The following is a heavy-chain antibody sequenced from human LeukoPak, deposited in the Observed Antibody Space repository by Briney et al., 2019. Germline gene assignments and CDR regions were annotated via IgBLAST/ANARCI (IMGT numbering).Heavy chain of an antibody. D-gene: IGHD6-13*01. CDR1: GFTFSTYC. CDR3: AKDSSSSGMDV. V-gene: IGHV3-74*01. CDR2: ICPDGTVT. Sequence: QPGGSLRLSCAASGFTFSTYCMHWVRQAPGKGPMWVSRICPDGTVTNYADSVKARFIISRDNARNTVYLQMNSLRAEDTAVYYCAKDSSSSGMDVWGQGTTVTVSS. J-gene: IGHJ6*02.